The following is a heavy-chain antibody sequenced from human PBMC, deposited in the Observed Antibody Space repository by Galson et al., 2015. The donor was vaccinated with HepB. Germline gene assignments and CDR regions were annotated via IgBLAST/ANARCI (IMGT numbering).Heavy chain of an antibody. CDR2: ISAYDGNT. Sequence: SVKVSCKASGYTFSSYSITWVRQAPGQGLEWMGWISAYDGNTKYAQNLQGRLTMTTDTSRTKAYMDLRSQGSDDTAVYYCARGALVAVVGATQNHWFDPWGQGTLVTVSS. CDR3: ARGALVAVVGATQNHWFDP. D-gene: IGHD2-15*01. V-gene: IGHV1-18*01. J-gene: IGHJ5*02. CDR1: GYTFSSYS.